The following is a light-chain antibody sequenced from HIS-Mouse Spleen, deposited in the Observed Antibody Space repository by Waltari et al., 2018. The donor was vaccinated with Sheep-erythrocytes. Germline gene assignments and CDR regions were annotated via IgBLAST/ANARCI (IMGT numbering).Light chain of an antibody. CDR2: EVS. CDR1: SSDLGGYNY. J-gene: IGLJ3*02. CDR3: ISYAGSNNWV. V-gene: IGLV2-8*01. Sequence: QSALTQPPSASGSPGQSVTISCTGPSSDLGGYNYLSWYQQHPGKAPKLMIYEVSKRPSGVPDRFSGSKSGNTASLTVSGLQAEDEADYYCISYAGSNNWVFGGGTKLTVL.